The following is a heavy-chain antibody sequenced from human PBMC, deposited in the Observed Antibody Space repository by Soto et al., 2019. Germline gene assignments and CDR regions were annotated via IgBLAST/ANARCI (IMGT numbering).Heavy chain of an antibody. CDR1: GGSFSGYY. J-gene: IGHJ4*02. V-gene: IGHV4-34*01. CDR2: INHSGST. CDR3: ARFDWNYEY. Sequence: SETLSLTCAVYGGSFSGYYWSWIRQPPGKGLEWIGEINHSGSTNYNPSLKSRVTMSVDTSKNQFSLKLSSVTAADTAVYYCARFDWNYEYWGQGTLVTVSS. D-gene: IGHD1-7*01.